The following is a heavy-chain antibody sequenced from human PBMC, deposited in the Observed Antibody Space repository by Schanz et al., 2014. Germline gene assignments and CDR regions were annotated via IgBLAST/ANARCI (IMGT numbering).Heavy chain of an antibody. Sequence: VQLVESGGGLIQPGGSLRLSCAASGFTFSNYAMHWVRQAPGKGLDWLAVISFDGRNKYHAQSVKGRFTISRDNSKNTLYLQMNRQSPEDTAVYYCAKSMYSTSWAFDFWGQGAQVTVSS. CDR1: GFTFSNYA. D-gene: IGHD2-2*01. CDR3: AKSMYSTSWAFDF. CDR2: ISFDGRNK. V-gene: IGHV3-30*18. J-gene: IGHJ4*02.